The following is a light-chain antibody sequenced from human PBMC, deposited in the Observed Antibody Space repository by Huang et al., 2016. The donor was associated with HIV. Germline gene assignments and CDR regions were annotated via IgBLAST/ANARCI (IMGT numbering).Light chain of an antibody. Sequence: DIVMIQSPLSLSVTPGEAASISCRSSQSLLHGNGYNYWEWYLQKPGPSPQLLIYLCSDRAPGVPARCSGSGSGTDFSPTISSGEAEDIGIYYCMQALQTPGTFGQGTRLDIK. CDR1: QSLLHGNGYNY. V-gene: IGKV2-28*01. J-gene: IGKJ5*01. CDR2: LCS. CDR3: MQALQTPGT.